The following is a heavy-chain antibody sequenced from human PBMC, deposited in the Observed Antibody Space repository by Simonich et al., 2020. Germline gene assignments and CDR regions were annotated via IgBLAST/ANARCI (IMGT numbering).Heavy chain of an antibody. D-gene: IGHD4-17*01. CDR3: ARDHDYGDYYFDY. V-gene: IGHV3-30*07. CDR1: GFTFSSYA. Sequence: QVQLVESGGGVVQPGRSLRLACAASGFTFSSYAMHWVRQAPGKGLEWVAVISYDGSNKYYADSVKGRFTISRDNSNNTLYLQMNSLRAEDTAVYYCARDHDYGDYYFDYWGQGTLVTVSS. J-gene: IGHJ4*02. CDR2: ISYDGSNK.